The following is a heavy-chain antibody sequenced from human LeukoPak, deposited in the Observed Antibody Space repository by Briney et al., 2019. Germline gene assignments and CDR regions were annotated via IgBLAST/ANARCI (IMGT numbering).Heavy chain of an antibody. CDR2: ISSSGNTI. CDR1: GFTFSDYY. CDR3: ARGLHKLGYCFDP. Sequence: GGSLRLSYAASGFTFSDYYMSWIRQAPGKGLEWVSYISSSGNTIYYADSVKGRFTISGDNAKNSLYLQMNSLRAEDTAVYYCARGLHKLGYCFDPWGQGTQVTVSS. D-gene: IGHD5-24*01. V-gene: IGHV3-11*01. J-gene: IGHJ5*02.